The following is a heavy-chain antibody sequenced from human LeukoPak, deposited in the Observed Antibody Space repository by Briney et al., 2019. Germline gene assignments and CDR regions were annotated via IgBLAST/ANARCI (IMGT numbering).Heavy chain of an antibody. D-gene: IGHD5-18*01. V-gene: IGHV3-13*01. CDR2: IGTTGDT. Sequence: GGSLRLSCAASGFTFSSYDMHWVRQATGKGLEFVSGIGTTGDTYYQGSVKGRFSISRENAKNSLYLQMSSLRAGDTAVYYCARVGYNYGYDYWGQGTLVTVSS. J-gene: IGHJ4*02. CDR3: ARVGYNYGYDY. CDR1: GFTFSSYD.